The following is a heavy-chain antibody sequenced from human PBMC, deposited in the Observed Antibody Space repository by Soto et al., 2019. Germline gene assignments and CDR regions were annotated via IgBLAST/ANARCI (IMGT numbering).Heavy chain of an antibody. J-gene: IGHJ6*02. D-gene: IGHD2-2*01. V-gene: IGHV4-34*01. Sequence: ETLSLTCAVYGGSFSGYYWSWILQPPGKGLEWIGEINHSGSTNYNPSLKSRVTISVDTSKNQFSLKLSSVTAVDTAVYYCASETSRYCSSTSCGTSNGMDVWGQGTTVSV. CDR2: INHSGST. CDR3: ASETSRYCSSTSCGTSNGMDV. CDR1: GGSFSGYY.